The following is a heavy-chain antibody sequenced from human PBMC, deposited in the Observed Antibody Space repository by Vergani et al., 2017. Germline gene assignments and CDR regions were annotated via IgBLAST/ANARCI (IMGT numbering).Heavy chain of an antibody. CDR1: GGSISSGGYY. D-gene: IGHD2-15*01. Sequence: QVQLQESGPGLVKPSQTLSLTCTVSGGSISSGGYYWSWIRQPPGKGLEWIGYIYYSGSTYCNPSLKSLVTISVDTSKNQCSLKLSSVTAADTAVYYCARVPEGYCSGGSCYNPLFDYWGQGTLVTVSS. V-gene: IGHV4-31*01. CDR3: ARVPEGYCSGGSCYNPLFDY. CDR2: IYYSGST. J-gene: IGHJ4*02.